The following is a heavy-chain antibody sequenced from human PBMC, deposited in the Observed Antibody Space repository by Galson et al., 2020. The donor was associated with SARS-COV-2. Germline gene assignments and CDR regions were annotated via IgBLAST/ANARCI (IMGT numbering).Heavy chain of an antibody. CDR1: GYTFIDYF. D-gene: IGHD1-1*01. V-gene: IGHV1-2*04. CDR2: PDPNSGGT. CDR3: GRVLTGTLDDAWDF. Sequence: ASVTVSCKASGYTFIDYFIHWVRQAPGQGLDWMGWPDPNSGGTNYAKRFQGWVTLTSDTSVTTVYMELSGLRSDDPAVYYCGRVLTGTLDDAWDFWGQGTMVAVSS. J-gene: IGHJ3*01.